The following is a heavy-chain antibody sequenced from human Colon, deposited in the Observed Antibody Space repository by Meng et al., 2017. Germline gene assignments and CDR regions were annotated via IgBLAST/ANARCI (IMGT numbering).Heavy chain of an antibody. D-gene: IGHD6-19*01. V-gene: IGHV3-15*01. CDR3: TTVHSSGWTTTDY. J-gene: IGHJ4*02. CDR2: IKSKTAGGTT. Sequence: GESLKISCAASGFTFSNAWMSWVRQAPGKGLEWVGRIKSKTAGGTTDYAAPVKGRFTISRDDSKNTLYLQMNSLKTEDTAVYYCTTVHSSGWTTTDYWGQGTLVTVSS. CDR1: GFTFSNAW.